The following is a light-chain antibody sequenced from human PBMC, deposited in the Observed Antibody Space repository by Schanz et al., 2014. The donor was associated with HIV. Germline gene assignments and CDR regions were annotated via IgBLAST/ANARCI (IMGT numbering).Light chain of an antibody. CDR3: AAWDDSLNGWV. J-gene: IGLJ3*02. CDR2: NTY. V-gene: IGLV1-44*01. Sequence: QSVLTQPPSASGTPGQRVTISCSGSSSSIKTNTVNWFQQLPGTAPKLLIYNTYHRPSGVPDRFSGSESGTSASLAISGLQSEDEADYYCAAWDDSLNGWVFGGGTNLTVL. CDR1: SSSIKTNT.